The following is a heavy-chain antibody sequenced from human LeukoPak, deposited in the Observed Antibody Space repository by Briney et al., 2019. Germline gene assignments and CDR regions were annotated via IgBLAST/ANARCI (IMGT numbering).Heavy chain of an antibody. CDR2: INPNTGGT. CDR3: ARGVITMKIRSFDP. D-gene: IGHD3-22*01. J-gene: IGHJ5*02. V-gene: IGHV1-2*02. CDR1: GYTFTDYY. Sequence: WASVKVSCKASGYTFTDYYIHWVRQAPGQGLEWMGWINPNTGGTNFAQKFQGRVTMTTDTSTSTAYMELRSLRSDDTAVYYCARGVITMKIRSFDPWGQGTLVTVSS.